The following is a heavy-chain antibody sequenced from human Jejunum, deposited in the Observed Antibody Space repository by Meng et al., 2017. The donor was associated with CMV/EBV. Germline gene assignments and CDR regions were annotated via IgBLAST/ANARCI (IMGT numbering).Heavy chain of an antibody. Sequence: SGAVSGFPVGNDFVAWVRQAPGKGLGWVSIIYNVGGTYYADSVRARFTISRDTSKNTVFLHMNNLRVDDTAVYYCARADLHTHMDVWGQGTTVTVSS. CDR3: ARADLHTHMDV. CDR2: IYNVGGT. V-gene: IGHV3-53*01. J-gene: IGHJ6*02. CDR1: GFPVGNDF.